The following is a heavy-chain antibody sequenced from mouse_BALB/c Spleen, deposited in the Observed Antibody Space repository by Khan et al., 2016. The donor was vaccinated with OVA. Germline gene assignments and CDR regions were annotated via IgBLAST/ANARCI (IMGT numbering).Heavy chain of an antibody. D-gene: IGHD2-4*01. J-gene: IGHJ3*01. Sequence: VQLKQSGPGLVKPSQSLSLTCTVTGYSITSEYAWNWIRQFPGNKLEWMGYINYSGNTRCNPSLKGRTSITRDTSKNQFFLQLSSVTTEDTATYYCARKDYYDYDPFPYWGQGTLVTVSA. V-gene: IGHV3-2*02. CDR1: GYSITSEYA. CDR2: INYSGNT. CDR3: ARKDYYDYDPFPY.